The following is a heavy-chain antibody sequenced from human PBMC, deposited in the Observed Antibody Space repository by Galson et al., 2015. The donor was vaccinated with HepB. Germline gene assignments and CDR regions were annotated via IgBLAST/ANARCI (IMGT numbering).Heavy chain of an antibody. V-gene: IGHV4-31*03. CDR2: IFYSGTT. D-gene: IGHD6-19*01. CDR3: ARELPGIAVPGSLGWIDP. J-gene: IGHJ5*02. Sequence: TLSLTCTVSGDSISSDYYWTWIRQHPGKGLEWIGYIFYSGTTYYNPSLKSRVAVSIDTSNNQFSLKLSSVTAADTAVYYCARELPGIAVPGSLGWIDPWGQGILVTVSS. CDR1: GDSISSDYY.